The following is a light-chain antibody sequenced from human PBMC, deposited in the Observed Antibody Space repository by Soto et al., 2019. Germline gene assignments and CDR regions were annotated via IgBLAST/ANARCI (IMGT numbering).Light chain of an antibody. J-gene: IGKJ5*01. CDR1: QSVSSN. V-gene: IGKV3-20*01. CDR2: GAS. CDR3: QHYGAAAIT. Sequence: EIVMTQSPATLSVSLGERATLSCRASQSVSSNLAWYQLKPGQATRLLIYGASSRATDIPDRFSGSGSGTDFTLTISRLEPEDFALYYCQHYGAAAITFGQGTRLEI.